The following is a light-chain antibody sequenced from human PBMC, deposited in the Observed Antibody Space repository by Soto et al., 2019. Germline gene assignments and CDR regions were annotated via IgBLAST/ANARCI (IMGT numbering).Light chain of an antibody. CDR3: SSYTSSTDV. J-gene: IGLJ1*01. V-gene: IGLV2-14*01. CDR1: SSEVGGYNY. CDR2: DVS. Sequence: SVVTQPAPLSGAPGQSITISRTGNSSEVGGYNYVSWYQQHPGKAPKLMIYDVSNRPSGVSNRFSGSKSGNTASLTISGLQAEDEADYYCSSYTSSTDVFGTGTKVTVL.